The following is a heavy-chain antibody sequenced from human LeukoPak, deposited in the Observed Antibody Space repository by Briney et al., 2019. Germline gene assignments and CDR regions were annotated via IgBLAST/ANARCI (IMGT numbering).Heavy chain of an antibody. CDR1: GGSFSGYY. D-gene: IGHD3-16*01. Sequence: SETLSLTCSVYGGSFSGYYWSWIRQPPGKGLEWIGEINHSGSTNYNPSLKSRVTISVDTSKNQFSLKLSSVTAADTAVYYCARDHRGSYYFDYWGQGTLVTVSS. CDR2: INHSGST. V-gene: IGHV4-34*01. J-gene: IGHJ4*02. CDR3: ARDHRGSYYFDY.